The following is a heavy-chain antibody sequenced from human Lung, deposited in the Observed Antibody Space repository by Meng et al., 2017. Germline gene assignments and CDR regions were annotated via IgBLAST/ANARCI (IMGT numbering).Heavy chain of an antibody. CDR3: VGTIGYYYAMAY. CDR2: IYYSGST. CDR1: GGSISSGGCY. V-gene: IGHV4-31*03. Sequence: QVQLQESGPGLVKPSQTLAPTCTVSGGSISSGGCYWSWIRQYPGKGLEWIGYIYYSGSTYYNPSLRTRVTISLDTSKNQFSLKLSSVTAADTAVYYCVGTIGYYYAMAYWGQGTLVTVSS. D-gene: IGHD3-22*01. J-gene: IGHJ4*02.